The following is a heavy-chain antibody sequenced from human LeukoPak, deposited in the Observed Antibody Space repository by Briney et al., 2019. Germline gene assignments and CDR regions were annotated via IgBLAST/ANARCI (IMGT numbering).Heavy chain of an antibody. CDR1: GFSPSTSGMR. V-gene: IGHV2-70*04. CDR2: IAWDDDK. CDR3: ARSSIAAADFDY. Sequence: ESGPALLQPTPTLTLTCTFSGFSPSTSGMRVRWIRQPPVKALEWLARIAWDDDKFYSTSLKTRLTISKDTSKNQVVLTMTNMDPVDTATYYCARSSIAAADFDYWGQGTLVTVSS. J-gene: IGHJ4*02. D-gene: IGHD6-13*01.